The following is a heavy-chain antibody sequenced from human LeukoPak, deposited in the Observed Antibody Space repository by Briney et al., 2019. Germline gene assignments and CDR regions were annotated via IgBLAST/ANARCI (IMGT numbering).Heavy chain of an antibody. CDR2: IRYDGSNK. J-gene: IGHJ4*02. D-gene: IGHD6-19*01. V-gene: IGHV3-30*02. CDR1: GFTFSSYG. Sequence: GGSLRLSCAASGFTFSSYGMHWVRQAPGKGLEWVTFIRYDGSNKYYADSVKGRFTMSRDNSKSTLYLQMNSLRAEDTAVYYCAKETYSSAWLFDYWGQGTLVTVSS. CDR3: AKETYSSAWLFDY.